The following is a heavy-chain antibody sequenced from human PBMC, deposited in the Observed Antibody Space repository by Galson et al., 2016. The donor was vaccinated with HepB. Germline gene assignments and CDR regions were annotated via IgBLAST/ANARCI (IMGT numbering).Heavy chain of an antibody. D-gene: IGHD4-23*01. J-gene: IGHJ6*02. CDR3: ATRSMAVHGGLDV. V-gene: IGHV3-23*01. CDR2: ISGGSSGAT. Sequence: GLEWLSAISGGSSGATYSADSVKGRFTTSRDNSKNILYLQMNSLRAEDTAVYYCATRSMAVHGGLDVWGRGTTVTVSS.